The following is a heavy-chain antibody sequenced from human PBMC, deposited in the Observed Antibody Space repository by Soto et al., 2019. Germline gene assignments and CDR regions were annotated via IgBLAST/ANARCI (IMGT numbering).Heavy chain of an antibody. CDR2: IYGDNDK. D-gene: IGHD3-16*01. J-gene: IGHJ3*02. CDR3: APXARDHYGSGCYKDAFKI. Sequence: SRHTLVNPTQTLTLTNTVSGFSLNTTTCVASSSRQTPGKALEWLALIYGDNDKRYNASLKTRLTITKDTSKNQVVLKMTNMNSVDTDTYFCAPXARDHYGSGCYKDAFKICGQVPM. CDR1: GFSLNTTTCV. V-gene: IGHV2-5*02.